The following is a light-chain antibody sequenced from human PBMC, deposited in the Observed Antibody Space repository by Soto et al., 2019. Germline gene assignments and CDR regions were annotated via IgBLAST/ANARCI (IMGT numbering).Light chain of an antibody. J-gene: IGLJ1*01. CDR1: SSNIGSNT. V-gene: IGLV1-44*01. Sequence: QSVLTQPPSASGTPGQTVTISCSGSSSNIGSNTVSWYQQLLGAAPTLLIYNDNERPSGVPDRFSGSKSGTSASLAISGLQSEDEADYYCAAWDETLIDVFGTGTKLTVL. CDR3: AAWDETLIDV. CDR2: NDN.